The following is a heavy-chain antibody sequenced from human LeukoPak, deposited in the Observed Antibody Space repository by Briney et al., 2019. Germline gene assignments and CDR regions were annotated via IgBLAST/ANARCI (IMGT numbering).Heavy chain of an antibody. V-gene: IGHV4-59*01. CDR3: ARVGSGGAWFDF. D-gene: IGHD6-19*01. J-gene: IGHJ4*02. CDR2: IFFSGTT. CDR1: SVSLTNYY. Sequence: SETLSLTCTVSSVSLTNYYWSWIRQPPGKGLEWIGYIFFSGTTNYNPSLKSRVTISVDTSKNQFSLKMSSVTAADTAVYFCARVGSGGAWFDFWGQGTLVTVSS.